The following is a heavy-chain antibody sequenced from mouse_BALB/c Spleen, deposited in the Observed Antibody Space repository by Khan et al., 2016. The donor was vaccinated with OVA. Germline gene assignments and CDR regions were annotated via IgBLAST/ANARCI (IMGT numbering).Heavy chain of an antibody. J-gene: IGHJ4*01. Sequence: EVQLQESGPGLVKPSQSLSLTCTVTGYSITSDYAWNWIRQFPGNKLEWMGYISYSGSTNYNPALKSRISITRDTSKNQFFLQLNSVTTEETAKYYCARDGSRYNYAMDYWGQGTSVTVSS. CDR2: ISYSGST. CDR1: GYSITSDYA. CDR3: ARDGSRYNYAMDY. V-gene: IGHV3-2*02. D-gene: IGHD2-3*01.